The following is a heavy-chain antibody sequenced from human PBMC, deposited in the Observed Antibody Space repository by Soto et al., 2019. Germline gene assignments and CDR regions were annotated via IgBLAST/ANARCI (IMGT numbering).Heavy chain of an antibody. V-gene: IGHV4-59*08. CDR2: IYYSGST. J-gene: IGHJ4*02. CDR3: AGFYSSSIDY. CDR1: GGSISSYY. Sequence: PSEILSLTCTVSGGSISSYYWSWIRQPPGKGLEWIGYIYYSGSTNYNPSLKSRVTISVDTSKNQFSLKLSSVTAADTAVYYCAGFYSSSIDYWGQGTLVTVSS. D-gene: IGHD6-6*01.